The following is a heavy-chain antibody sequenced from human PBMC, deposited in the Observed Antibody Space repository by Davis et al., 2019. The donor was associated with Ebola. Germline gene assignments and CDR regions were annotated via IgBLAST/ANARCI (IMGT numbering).Heavy chain of an antibody. Sequence: AASVKVSCKASAYTFTSYDINWVRQATGQGLEWMGWMNPNSGNTGYAQKFQGRVTMTEDTSTDTAYMELSSLRSEDTAVYYCAVRELRWFDPWGQGTLVTVSS. CDR3: AVRELRWFDP. V-gene: IGHV1-8*01. CDR2: MNPNSGNT. D-gene: IGHD1-26*01. CDR1: AYTFTSYD. J-gene: IGHJ5*02.